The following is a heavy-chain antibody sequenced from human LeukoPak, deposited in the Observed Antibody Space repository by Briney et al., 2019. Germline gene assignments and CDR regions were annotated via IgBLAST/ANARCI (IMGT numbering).Heavy chain of an antibody. D-gene: IGHD3-10*01. V-gene: IGHV3-74*01. CDR3: AREGVGYYGSAGYFDY. Sequence: GGSLRLSCAASGFTFSSYWMHWVRQAPGKGLVWVSRINSDGSSTSYADSVKGRFTISRDNAKNTLYLQMDSLRAEDTAVYYCAREGVGYYGSAGYFDYWGQGTLVTVSS. CDR2: INSDGSST. J-gene: IGHJ4*02. CDR1: GFTFSSYW.